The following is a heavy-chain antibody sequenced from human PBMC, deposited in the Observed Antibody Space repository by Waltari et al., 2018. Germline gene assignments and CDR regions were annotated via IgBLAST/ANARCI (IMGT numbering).Heavy chain of an antibody. D-gene: IGHD6-19*01. Sequence: QVQLLESGGGVVQPGTSLRLSCAASGFSFSDFAIHWVRQAPGTGLEWVALISYDGSNEYYADSVKGRFTISRDNSKNTLYLQMNSLRVEDTAVYYCARDSEHSRGFYHGDFDLWGRGTLVTVSS. J-gene: IGHJ2*01. V-gene: IGHV3-30-3*01. CDR3: ARDSEHSRGFYHGDFDL. CDR2: ISYDGSNE. CDR1: GFSFSDFA.